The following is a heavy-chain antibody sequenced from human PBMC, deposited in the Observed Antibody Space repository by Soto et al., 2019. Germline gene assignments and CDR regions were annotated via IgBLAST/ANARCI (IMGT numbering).Heavy chain of an antibody. J-gene: IGHJ5*02. CDR2: IYWDDDK. CDR1: GFSLSTSGVG. Sequence: QITLKESGPMLVKPTQTLTLTCTFSGFSLSTSGVGVGWIRQPPGKALEWLALIYWDDDKRYSPSLKSRLTIPEDTSTNQVVLTMTNMDPVNTATYYCEHSPSSGYNYTRWFDPWGQGALVTVSS. D-gene: IGHD3-22*01. CDR3: EHSPSSGYNYTRWFDP. V-gene: IGHV2-5*02.